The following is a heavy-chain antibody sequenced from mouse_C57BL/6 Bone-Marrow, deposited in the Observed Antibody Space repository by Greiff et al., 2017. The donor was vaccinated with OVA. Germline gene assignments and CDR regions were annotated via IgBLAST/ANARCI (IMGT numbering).Heavy chain of an antibody. CDR3: AREIHYDYDGDFDY. CDR2: IYIGNGYT. D-gene: IGHD2-4*01. Sequence: EVQLQQSGAELVRPGSSVKMSCKTSGYTFTSYGINWVKQRPGQGLEWIGYIYIGNGYTESNEKFKGKATLTSDTSSRTAYMQLSSLTSEDSAIYFCAREIHYDYDGDFDYWGQGTTLTVSS. CDR1: GYTFTSYG. V-gene: IGHV1-58*01. J-gene: IGHJ2*01.